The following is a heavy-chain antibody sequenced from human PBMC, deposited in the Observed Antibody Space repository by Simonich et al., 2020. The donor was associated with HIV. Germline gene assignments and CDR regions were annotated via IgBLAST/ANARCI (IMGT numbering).Heavy chain of an antibody. CDR2: ISSRGRTI. J-gene: IGHJ3*02. CDR3: ARLAVAGTGTAFDI. Sequence: EVQLVESGGGLVKPGGSLRLSCAASGFTLSGFTINWVRQASGKGLEWVSCISSRGRTIYYADSVKVRFTISRDNAKNSLYLQMNRLRAEDMALYYCARLAVAGTGTAFDIWGQGTMVTVSS. V-gene: IGHV3-48*04. CDR1: GFTLSGFT. D-gene: IGHD6-19*01.